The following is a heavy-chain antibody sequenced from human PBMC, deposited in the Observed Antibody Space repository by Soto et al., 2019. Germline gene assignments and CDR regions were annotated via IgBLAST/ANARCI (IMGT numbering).Heavy chain of an antibody. J-gene: IGHJ4*02. CDR1: GFTFSSYS. CDR3: ARLGYYDSSGAFDY. V-gene: IGHV3-30*03. D-gene: IGHD3-22*01. CDR2: ISYDGSNK. Sequence: PGGSLRLSCAASGFTFSSYSMNWVRQAPGKGLEWVAVISYDGSNKYYADSVKGRFTISRDNSKNTLYLQMNSLRAEDTAVYYCARLGYYDSSGAFDYWGQGTLVTVSS.